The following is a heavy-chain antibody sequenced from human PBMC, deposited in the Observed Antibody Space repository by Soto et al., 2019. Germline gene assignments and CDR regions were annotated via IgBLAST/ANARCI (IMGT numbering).Heavy chain of an antibody. D-gene: IGHD5-18*01. CDR1: GFTFSSYD. CDR3: ARVGQYSYGYGRSFDY. V-gene: IGHV3-13*01. CDR2: IGTAGDT. Sequence: GGSLRLSCAASGFTFSSYDMHWVRQATGKGLEWVSAIGTAGDTYYPGSVKGRFTISRENAKNSLYLQMNSLRAGDTAVYYCARVGQYSYGYGRSFDYWGQGTLVTVSS. J-gene: IGHJ4*02.